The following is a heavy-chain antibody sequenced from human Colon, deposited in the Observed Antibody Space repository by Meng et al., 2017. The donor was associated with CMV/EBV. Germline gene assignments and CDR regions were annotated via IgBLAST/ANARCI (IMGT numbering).Heavy chain of an antibody. CDR1: GFTFSSYS. CDR3: AKTHLYCGGDCYSSYFDY. CDR2: ISSSSSYI. J-gene: IGHJ4*02. Sequence: GESLKISCAASGFTFSSYSMNWVRQAPGKGLEWVSSISSSSSYIYYADSVKGRFTISRDNAKNSLYLQMNSLRAEDTAVYYCAKTHLYCGGDCYSSYFDYWGQGTLVTVSS. D-gene: IGHD2-21*01. V-gene: IGHV3-21*01.